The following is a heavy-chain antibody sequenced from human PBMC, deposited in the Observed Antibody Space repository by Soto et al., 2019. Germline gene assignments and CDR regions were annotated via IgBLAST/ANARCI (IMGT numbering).Heavy chain of an antibody. J-gene: IGHJ3*01. V-gene: IGHV4-4*02. CDR3: ARMVLTITRGASDA. Sequence: QVQLQESGPGLVKPSGTLSLTCAVSGGSISSSHWWTWVRQSPGKGLEYIGEISHSGTSNSNPSLKCRVTLSVDKSQNHFSLTLTSVTAADTAVYYCARMVLTITRGASDAWGQGTLVIVSS. CDR2: ISHSGTS. CDR1: GGSISSSHW. D-gene: IGHD3-9*01.